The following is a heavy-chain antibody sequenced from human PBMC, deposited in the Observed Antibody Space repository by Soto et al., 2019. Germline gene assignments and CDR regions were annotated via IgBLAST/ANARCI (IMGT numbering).Heavy chain of an antibody. CDR3: AGSTGGWFDP. CDR2: INHSGST. J-gene: IGHJ5*02. V-gene: IGHV4-34*01. D-gene: IGHD3-10*01. CDR1: GGSFSGYY. Sequence: PSETLSLTCAVYGGSFSGYYWSWIRQPPGKGLEWIGEINHSGSTNYNPSLKSRVTISVDTSKNQFSLKLSSVTAADTAVYYCAGSTGGWFDPWGQGTLVTAPQ.